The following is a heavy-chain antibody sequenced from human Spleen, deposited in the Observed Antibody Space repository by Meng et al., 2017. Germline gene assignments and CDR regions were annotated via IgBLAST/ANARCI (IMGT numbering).Heavy chain of an antibody. V-gene: IGHV4-34*01. J-gene: IGHJ4*02. CDR3: ASGGVRYFDWPLNRAYYFDY. D-gene: IGHD3-9*01. Sequence: QVQQQQWGAGLFKPSETLSLTCAVYGGSFSGYYWSWIRQPPGKGLEWIGEINHSGSTNYNPSLKSRVTISVDTSKNQFSLKLSSVTAADTAVYYCASGGVRYFDWPLNRAYYFDYWGQGTLVTVSS. CDR2: INHSGST. CDR1: GGSFSGYY.